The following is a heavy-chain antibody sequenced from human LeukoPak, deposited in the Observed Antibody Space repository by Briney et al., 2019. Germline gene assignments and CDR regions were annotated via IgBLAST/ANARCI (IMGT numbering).Heavy chain of an antibody. CDR1: GFTFDDYT. Sequence: GGSLRLSCAASGFTFDDYTMNWVRQAPGKGLEWVSLISGDGGSTYYADSVKGRFTISRDNSKNSLYLQMNSLRTEDTALYYCAKDTSYDSSGYYYGVDYWGQGTLVTVSS. J-gene: IGHJ4*02. D-gene: IGHD3-22*01. CDR2: ISGDGGST. V-gene: IGHV3-43*02. CDR3: AKDTSYDSSGYYYGVDY.